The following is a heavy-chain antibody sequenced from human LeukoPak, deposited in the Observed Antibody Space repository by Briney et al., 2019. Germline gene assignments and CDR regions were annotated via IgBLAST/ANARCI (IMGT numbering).Heavy chain of an antibody. V-gene: IGHV4-34*01. CDR1: GGPFTDYSGYS. CDR3: ARVRHDPLEYWYYIDL. CDR2: INHSGSP. J-gene: IGHJ6*03. D-gene: IGHD2-8*02. Sequence: PSETLSLTCAVYGGPFTDYSGYSWSWIRQPPGKGLEWIGGINHSGSPNYNPSLESRLTISVDTSKRQFSLNLNSVTAADAAVYYCARVRHDPLEYWYYIDLWGNGTMVSVSS.